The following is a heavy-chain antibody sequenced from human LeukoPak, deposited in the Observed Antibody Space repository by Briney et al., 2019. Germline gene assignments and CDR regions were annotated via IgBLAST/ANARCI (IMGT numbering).Heavy chain of an antibody. V-gene: IGHV6-1*01. J-gene: IGHJ3*01. CDR2: TYYRSQWHN. Sequence: SQTLSLTCAISGDSVSNNNYAWNWIRQSPSRGLEWLGRTYYRSQWHNDYARSVMGRTSVDPDTSKNQFSLHLSSVTPDDTAVYYCAGGYAFDVWGQGIMVTVSS. CDR1: GDSVSNNNYA. CDR3: AGGYAFDV.